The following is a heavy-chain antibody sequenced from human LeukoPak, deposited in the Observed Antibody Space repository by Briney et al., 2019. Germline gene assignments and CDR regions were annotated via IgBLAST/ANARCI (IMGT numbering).Heavy chain of an antibody. CDR3: AKWKYSNSGIDDY. J-gene: IGHJ4*02. Sequence: GGSLRLSCAASGFTFSSYAMHWVRQAPGKGLEWVAVISYDGSNKYYADSVKGRFTISRDNSKNTLYLQMNSLRAEDTAVYYCAKWKYSNSGIDDYWGQGTLVTVSS. CDR2: ISYDGSNK. D-gene: IGHD6-6*01. V-gene: IGHV3-30-3*02. CDR1: GFTFSSYA.